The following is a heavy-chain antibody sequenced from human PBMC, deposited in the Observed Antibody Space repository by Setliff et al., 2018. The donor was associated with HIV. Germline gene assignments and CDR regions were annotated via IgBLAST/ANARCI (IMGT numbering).Heavy chain of an antibody. V-gene: IGHV3-7*03. J-gene: IGHJ4*02. CDR1: GFTFSNYW. CDR3: ARVRCGSTDCH. CDR2: IKQDGREQ. Sequence: LRLSCAVSGFTFSNYWWSWLRPAPGKGLEWVANIKQDGREQNYVDSVKGRFTISRDNAKNSLYLQMNSLRAEDTAVYYCARVRCGSTDCHWGPGTLVTVSS. D-gene: IGHD2-2*01.